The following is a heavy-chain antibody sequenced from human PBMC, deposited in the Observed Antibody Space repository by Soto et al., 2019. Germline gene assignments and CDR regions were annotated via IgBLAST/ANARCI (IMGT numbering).Heavy chain of an antibody. J-gene: IGHJ4*02. CDR1: GYTFTDYG. CDR3: AREEGISDWHAFDY. Sequence: QVQLVQSGAEVKKHGASVKVSCKASGYTFTDYGISWVRQAPGQGLEWMGWISTYNSNTIYEQKIQDRVTMTTETSTSTTYVELRSLRSDDTAGYYCAREEGISDWHAFDYWGQVTLVTVSS. D-gene: IGHD6-19*01. V-gene: IGHV1-18*04. CDR2: ISTYNSNT.